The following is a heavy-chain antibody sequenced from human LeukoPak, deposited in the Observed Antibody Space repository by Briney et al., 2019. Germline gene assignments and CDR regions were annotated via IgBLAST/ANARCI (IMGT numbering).Heavy chain of an antibody. CDR2: IYHSGST. D-gene: IGHD6-13*01. V-gene: IGHV4-4*02. J-gene: IGHJ4*02. CDR3: ARLGYSSSWYAEYYFDC. Sequence: PSGTLSLTCAVSGGSISSSNWWSWVRQPPGKGLEWIGEIYHSGSTNYNPSLKSRVTISVDKSKNQFSLKLSSVTAADTAVYYCARLGYSSSWYAEYYFDCWGQGTLVTVSS. CDR1: GGSISSSNW.